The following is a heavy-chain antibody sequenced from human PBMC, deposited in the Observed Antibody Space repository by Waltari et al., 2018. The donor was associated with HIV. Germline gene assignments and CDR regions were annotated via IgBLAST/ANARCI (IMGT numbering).Heavy chain of an antibody. CDR3: VRMGSGIFFPTRIDF. V-gene: IGHV4-39*01. D-gene: IGHD3-10*01. Sequence: QVRLQETGPGLLKPAETLSLNCQVSGASISGSNFYWGWIRQSPGKTLDWLGGRHFSGDIFDNPALKSRVNSSVDTSANQVSLTVESVTAADTALYFCVRMGSGIFFPTRIDFWGQGALVIVAS. CDR1: GASISGSNFY. CDR2: RHFSGDI. J-gene: IGHJ4*02.